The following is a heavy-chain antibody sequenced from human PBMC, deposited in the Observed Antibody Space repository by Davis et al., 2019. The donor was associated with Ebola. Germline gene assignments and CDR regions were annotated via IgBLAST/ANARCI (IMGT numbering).Heavy chain of an antibody. CDR2: INHSGST. CDR3: ASLQLWPYYYYMDV. Sequence: PSETLSLTCAVYGGSFSGYYWSWIRQPPGKGLEWIGEINHSGSTNYNPSLKSRVTISVDTSKNQFSLKLSSVTAADTAVYYCASLQLWPYYYYMDVWGKGTTVTVSS. V-gene: IGHV4-34*01. J-gene: IGHJ6*03. D-gene: IGHD5-18*01. CDR1: GGSFSGYY.